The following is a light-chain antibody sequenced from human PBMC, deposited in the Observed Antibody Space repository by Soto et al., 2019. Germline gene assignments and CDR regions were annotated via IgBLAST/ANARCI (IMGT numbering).Light chain of an antibody. CDR2: DVS. Sequence: QSVLTQPASVSGSPGQSITISCTGTSSDVGTYNSVSWYQQHPGKAPKLMIYDVSNRPSGVSNRFSGSKSGNTASLTISGLQAEDEADYYCSSYPSSSTRVFGGGTKLTVL. CDR1: SSDVGTYNS. CDR3: SSYPSSSTRV. J-gene: IGLJ2*01. V-gene: IGLV2-14*01.